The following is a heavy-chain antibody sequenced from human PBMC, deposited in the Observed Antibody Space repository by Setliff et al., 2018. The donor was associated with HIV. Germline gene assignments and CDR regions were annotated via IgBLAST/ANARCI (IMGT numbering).Heavy chain of an antibody. CDR2: INHSGST. J-gene: IGHJ4*02. Sequence: SETLSLTCTVSGGSFSTYYWSWIRQPPGKGLEWIGEINHSGSTNYNPSLKSRVTISVDMSKNQFSLKLSSVTAADTAVYYCARGSKGGFFDYWGQGTLVTVSS. V-gene: IGHV4-34*01. D-gene: IGHD3-16*01. CDR3: ARGSKGGFFDY. CDR1: GGSFSTYY.